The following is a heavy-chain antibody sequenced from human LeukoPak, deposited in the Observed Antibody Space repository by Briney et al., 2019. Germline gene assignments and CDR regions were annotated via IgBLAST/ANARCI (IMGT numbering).Heavy chain of an antibody. CDR1: GGTFSGYA. J-gene: IGHJ4*02. Sequence: GSSVKVSCTASGGTFSGYAISWVRRAPGQGLEWMGRIIPILGMANYAQTFQGRVTITADKSTSTAYMELSSLRSEDTAVYYCAAYYYDSSGYYYTGGYFDYWGQGTLVTVSS. CDR2: IIPILGMA. V-gene: IGHV1-69*04. D-gene: IGHD3-22*01. CDR3: AAYYYDSSGYYYTGGYFDY.